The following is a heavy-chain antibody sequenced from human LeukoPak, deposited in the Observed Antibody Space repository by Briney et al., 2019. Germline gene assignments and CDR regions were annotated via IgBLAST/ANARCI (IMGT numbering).Heavy chain of an antibody. CDR3: AIDTFSPDIVVVPAAITEGDY. CDR2: ISAYNGNT. V-gene: IGHV1-18*01. Sequence: ASVRVSCKASGYTFTSYGISWVRQAPGQGLEWMGWISAYNGNTNYAQKLQGRVTMTTDTSTSTAYMELRSLRSDDTAVYYCAIDTFSPDIVVVPAAITEGDYWGQGTLVTVSS. CDR1: GYTFTSYG. J-gene: IGHJ4*02. D-gene: IGHD2-2*02.